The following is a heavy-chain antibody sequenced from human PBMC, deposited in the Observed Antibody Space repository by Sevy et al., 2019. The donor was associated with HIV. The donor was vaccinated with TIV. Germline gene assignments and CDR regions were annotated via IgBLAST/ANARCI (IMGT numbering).Heavy chain of an antibody. J-gene: IGHJ5*02. CDR1: GFTFSSYD. CDR2: ISSSGSSI. CDR3: TRNGGAFDNGFDP. V-gene: IGHV3-48*03. D-gene: IGHD2-8*01. Sequence: GGSLRLSCTASGFTFSSYDMNWVRQAPGKGLEWVSKISSSGSSIYYADSVKGRFTISRDNAKNLLNLQMNSLRGEDTAVYYCTRNGGAFDNGFDPWGQGTLVTVSS.